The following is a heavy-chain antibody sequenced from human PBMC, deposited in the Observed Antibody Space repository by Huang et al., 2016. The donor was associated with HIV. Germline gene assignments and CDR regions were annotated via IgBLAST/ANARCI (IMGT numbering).Heavy chain of an antibody. V-gene: IGHV1-18*01. Sequence: QVQLVQSGGEVKQPGASVRVSCKASGYDFGSFGMSWVRQAPGEGLGWRGWVGGESRDTRTAQKFQGRVTMTTDRSATTTYMELRSLRYDDTAVYYCARDTYYTDIWKRNDASFLWGQGTMITVYS. D-gene: IGHD3-22*01. J-gene: IGHJ3*01. CDR1: GYDFGSFG. CDR3: ARDTYYTDIWKRNDASFL. CDR2: VGGESRDT.